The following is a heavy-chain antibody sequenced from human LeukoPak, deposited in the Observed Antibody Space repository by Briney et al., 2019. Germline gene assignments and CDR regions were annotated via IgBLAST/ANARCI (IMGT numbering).Heavy chain of an antibody. CDR1: RFTFSEYW. CDR2: IKGDGSKI. CDR3: ARDGSCFDF. Sequence: PGGSLRLSRGASRFTFSEYWMSWVRQAPGRGPEWVANIKGDGSKIYYVDSVKGRFTISRDNDKNSLYLQMNNLSVEDTPVYNCARDGSCFDFWGPGALVTVSS. J-gene: IGHJ4*03. D-gene: IGHD2-15*01. V-gene: IGHV3-7*01.